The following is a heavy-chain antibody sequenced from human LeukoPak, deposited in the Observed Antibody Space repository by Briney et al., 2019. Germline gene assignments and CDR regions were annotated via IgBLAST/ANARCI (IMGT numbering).Heavy chain of an antibody. CDR3: AKLSSGSGWYDYFDY. CDR2: ISGSGGST. J-gene: IGHJ4*02. D-gene: IGHD6-19*01. CDR1: GFTFSSYA. Sequence: TGGSLRLSCAASGFTFSSYAMSWVRQAPGKGLEWVSAISGSGGSTYYADSVKGRFTISRDNSKNTLYLQMNSLRAEDTAVYYCAKLSSGSGWYDYFDYWGQGTLVTVSS. V-gene: IGHV3-23*01.